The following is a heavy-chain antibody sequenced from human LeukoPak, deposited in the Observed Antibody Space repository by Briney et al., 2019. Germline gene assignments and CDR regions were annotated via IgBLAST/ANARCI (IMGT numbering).Heavy chain of an antibody. CDR1: NDSFSNYY. CDR2: VYYTDKT. CDR3: ARASMRRRDGYNRHYEIDY. V-gene: IGHV4-59*01. Sequence: SETLSLTCTVSNDSFSNYYWTWNRQSPGKALEWIGYVYYTDKTHYNPSLKSRVFISADTSQNQFSLRLSSVTAADTAVYYCARASMRRRDGYNRHYEIDYWGQGTLVTVSS. J-gene: IGHJ4*02. D-gene: IGHD5-24*01.